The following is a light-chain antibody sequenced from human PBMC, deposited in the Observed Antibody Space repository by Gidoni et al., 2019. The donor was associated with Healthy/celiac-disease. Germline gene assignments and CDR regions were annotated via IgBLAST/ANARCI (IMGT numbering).Light chain of an antibody. Sequence: EIVLTQSPATLSLSPVERATLSCRASQSVSSYLACYQQKPGQAPRLLIYDASNRATGIPARFSGSGSGTDFTLTISSLEPEDFAVYYCQQRINWPRTFGKGTKVEIK. CDR2: DAS. V-gene: IGKV3-11*01. CDR1: QSVSSY. J-gene: IGKJ1*01. CDR3: QQRINWPRT.